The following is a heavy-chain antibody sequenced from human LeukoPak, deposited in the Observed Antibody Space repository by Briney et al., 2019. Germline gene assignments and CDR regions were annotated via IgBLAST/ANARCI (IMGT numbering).Heavy chain of an antibody. CDR1: GYTFTSYG. D-gene: IGHD3-10*01. CDR2: VSAYDGNT. J-gene: IGHJ4*02. V-gene: IGHV1-18*01. CDR3: ASSMVRGVIIMAYYFDY. Sequence: ASVKVSCKASGYTFTSYGISWVRQAPGQGLEWMGWVSAYDGNTNYAQKLQGRVTMTTDTSTSTAYMELRSLRSDDTAVYYCASSMVRGVIIMAYYFDYWGQGTLVTVSS.